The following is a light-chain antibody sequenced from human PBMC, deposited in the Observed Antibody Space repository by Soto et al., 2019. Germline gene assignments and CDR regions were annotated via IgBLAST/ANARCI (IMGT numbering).Light chain of an antibody. CDR2: EVN. J-gene: IGLJ1*01. CDR1: SSDVGGYNH. V-gene: IGLV2-14*01. CDR3: SSYTSSSTLDV. Sequence: QSALTQPASVSGSPGQSITISCTGTSSDVGGYNHVSWYQQHPGKAPKLMIYEVNNRPSGVSNRFSGSKSGNTASLTISGLQAEDEADYYCSSYTSSSTLDVFGTGTKLTVL.